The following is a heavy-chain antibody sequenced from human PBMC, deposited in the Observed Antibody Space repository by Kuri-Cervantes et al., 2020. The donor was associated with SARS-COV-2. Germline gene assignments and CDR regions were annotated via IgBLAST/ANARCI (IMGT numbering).Heavy chain of an antibody. D-gene: IGHD3-3*01. CDR1: GYTFTSYG. Sequence: ASVKVSCKASGYTFTSYGISWVRQAPGQGLEWMGWISAYNGNIYYAQNLRGRVTMTTDTSTATAYMELRSLRSDDTAVYYCARVERGFRRHNWFDPWGQGTLVTVSS. CDR2: ISAYNGNI. CDR3: ARVERGFRRHNWFDP. V-gene: IGHV1-18*01. J-gene: IGHJ5*02.